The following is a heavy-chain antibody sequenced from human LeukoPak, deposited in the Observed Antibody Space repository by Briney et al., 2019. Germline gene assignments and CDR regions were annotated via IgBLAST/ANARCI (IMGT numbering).Heavy chain of an antibody. CDR2: IYYSGST. CDR3: ARDLLGCSDY. Sequence: TSETLSLTCTVSGGSISSYYWSWIRQPPGKGLAWIGYIYYSGSTNYNPSLKSRVTISVDTSKNQFSLKLSSVTAADTAVYYCARDLLGCSDYWGQGTLVTVSS. J-gene: IGHJ4*02. D-gene: IGHD2-15*01. CDR1: GGSISSYY. V-gene: IGHV4-59*01.